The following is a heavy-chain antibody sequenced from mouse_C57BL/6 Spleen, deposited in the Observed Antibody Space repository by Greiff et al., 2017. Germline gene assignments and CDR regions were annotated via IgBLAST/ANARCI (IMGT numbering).Heavy chain of an antibody. CDR3: ARHPDLLDY. CDR1: GFTFSSYT. J-gene: IGHJ2*01. Sequence: EVKLMESGGGLVKPGGSLKLSCAASGFTFSSYTMSWVRQTPEKRLEWVATISGGGGNTYYPDIVKGRFTISRDNAKNTLYLQMSSLRSEDTALYYCARHPDLLDYCGQGTTLTVSS. CDR2: ISGGGGNT. V-gene: IGHV5-9*01.